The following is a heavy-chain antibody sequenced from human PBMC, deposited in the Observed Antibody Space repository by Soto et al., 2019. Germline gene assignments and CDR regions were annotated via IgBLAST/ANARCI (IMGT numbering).Heavy chain of an antibody. D-gene: IGHD1-26*01. CDR3: ASHSGSSPEGRYYYGMDV. CDR1: GGTFSSYA. CDR2: IIPIFGTA. V-gene: IGHV1-69*12. J-gene: IGHJ6*02. Sequence: QVQLVQSGAEVKKPGSSVKVSCKASGGTFSSYAISWVRQAPGQGLEWMGGIIPIFGTADYAQKFQGRVTITADESTSTAYMELSSLRSEDTAVYSCASHSGSSPEGRYYYGMDVWGQGPTVTVSS.